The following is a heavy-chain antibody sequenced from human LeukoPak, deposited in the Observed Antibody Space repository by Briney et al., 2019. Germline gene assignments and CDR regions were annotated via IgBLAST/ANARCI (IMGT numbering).Heavy chain of an antibody. CDR1: GFTFRSYW. Sequence: GGSLRLSCAASGFTFRSYWMTWVRQAPGKGLEWVANIKRDGSEKHYVDSVWGRFTISRDNAKSSLYLQLNSLRAEDTAVYYCARGFIAAAWDYMDVWGKGTTVTVSS. CDR3: ARGFIAAAWDYMDV. J-gene: IGHJ6*03. D-gene: IGHD6-13*01. V-gene: IGHV3-7*01. CDR2: IKRDGSEK.